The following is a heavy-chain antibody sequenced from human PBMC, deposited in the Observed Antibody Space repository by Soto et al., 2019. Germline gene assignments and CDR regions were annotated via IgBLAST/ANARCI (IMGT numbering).Heavy chain of an antibody. V-gene: IGHV1-69*13. CDR3: ARTWEDIVLVPAAVWFDP. CDR1: GVTFSSYA. D-gene: IGHD2-2*01. J-gene: IGHJ5*02. CDR2: IIPIFGTA. Sequence: SVKVSCKASGVTFSSYAISWVRQAPGQGLEWMGGIIPIFGTANYAQKFQGRVTITADESTSTAYMELSSLRSEDTAVYYCARTWEDIVLVPAAVWFDPWGQGTLVTVSS.